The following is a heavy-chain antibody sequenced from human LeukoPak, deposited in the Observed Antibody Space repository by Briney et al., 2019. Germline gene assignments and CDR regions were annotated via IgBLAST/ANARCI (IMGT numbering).Heavy chain of an antibody. J-gene: IGHJ5*02. CDR3: ARNVDTAMVTLYNWFDP. V-gene: IGHV3-7*01. Sequence: GGSLRLSCAAPGFTFSSYWMSWVRQAPGKGLEWVANIKQDGSEKYYVDSVKGRFTISRDNAKNPLYLQMNSLRAEDTAVYYCARNVDTAMVTLYNWFDPWGQGTLVTVSS. D-gene: IGHD5-18*01. CDR2: IKQDGSEK. CDR1: GFTFSSYW.